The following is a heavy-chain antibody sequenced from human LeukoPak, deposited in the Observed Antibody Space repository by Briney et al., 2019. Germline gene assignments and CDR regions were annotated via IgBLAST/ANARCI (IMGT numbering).Heavy chain of an antibody. J-gene: IGHJ6*02. CDR1: GFTFSSYW. CDR2: IKQDGSEK. V-gene: IGHV3-7*01. D-gene: IGHD4-17*01. CDR3: ARDHFADYGAWGSLDYYYGMDV. Sequence: GGSLRLSCAASGFTFSSYWMSWVRQAPGKGLEWVAIIKQDGSEKYYVDSVKGRFTISRDNAKNSLYLQMNSLRAEDTAVYYCARDHFADYGAWGSLDYYYGMDVWGQGTTVTVSS.